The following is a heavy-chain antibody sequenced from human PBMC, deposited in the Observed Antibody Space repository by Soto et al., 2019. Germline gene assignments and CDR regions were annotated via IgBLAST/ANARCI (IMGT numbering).Heavy chain of an antibody. D-gene: IGHD1-20*01. V-gene: IGHV3-21*01. CDR2: ISSSSSYI. CDR3: ARDRPRYNWNRDAFDI. Sequence: PGGSLRLSCAASGFTFSSYSMNWVRQAPGKGLEWVSSISSSSSYIYCADSVKGRFTISRVNAKNSLYLQMNSLRADDTAVYFCARDRPRYNWNRDAFDIWRQGTMVTVSS. CDR1: GFTFSSYS. J-gene: IGHJ3*02.